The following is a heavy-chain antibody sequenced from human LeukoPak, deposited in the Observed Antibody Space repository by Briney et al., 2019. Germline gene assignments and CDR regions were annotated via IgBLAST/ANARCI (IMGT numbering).Heavy chain of an antibody. V-gene: IGHV4-59*01. J-gene: IGHJ4*02. CDR3: ARNSGWYMYDY. CDR2: IYYSGST. Sequence: PSETLSLTCTVSGGSINNYYWSWIRQPPGKGLEWLGYIYYSGSTNYNPSLESRVTISLDTSKNHFSLKLSSVTAADTAVYYCARNSGWYMYDYWGQGTPVTVSS. CDR1: GGSINNYY. D-gene: IGHD6-19*01.